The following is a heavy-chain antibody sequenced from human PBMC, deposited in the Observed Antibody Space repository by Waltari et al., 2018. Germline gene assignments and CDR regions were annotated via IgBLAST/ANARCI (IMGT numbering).Heavy chain of an antibody. Sequence: QVQLVQSGAEVKKPGASVKVSCKASGYTFTGYYMHWVRQAPGQGLEWMGGIIPIFGTANYAQKFQGRVTITADESTSTAYMELSSLRSEDTAVYYCASLCSGGSCYENWFDPWGQGTLVTVSS. CDR1: GYTFTGYY. CDR3: ASLCSGGSCYENWFDP. CDR2: IIPIFGTA. V-gene: IGHV1-69*01. J-gene: IGHJ5*02. D-gene: IGHD2-15*01.